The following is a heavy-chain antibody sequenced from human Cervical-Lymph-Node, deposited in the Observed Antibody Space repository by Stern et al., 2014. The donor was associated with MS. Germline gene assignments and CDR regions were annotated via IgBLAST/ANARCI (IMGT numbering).Heavy chain of an antibody. CDR1: RFTFTSQS. J-gene: IGHJ4*02. D-gene: IGHD2-21*01. V-gene: IGHV1-46*01. CDR3: ARDVARKYYFDS. CDR2: INPSTGSS. Sequence: VQRVLAGPVEQKPWASFRVSSKASRFTFTSQSLHWVRQAPGQRLERLGLINPSTGSSIYAQRFQGRVAMTRDTSSTTVFLELSSLTSEETALYYCARDVARKYYFDSWGQGTLVTVSS.